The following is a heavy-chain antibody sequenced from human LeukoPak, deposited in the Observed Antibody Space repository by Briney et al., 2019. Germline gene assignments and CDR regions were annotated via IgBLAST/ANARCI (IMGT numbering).Heavy chain of an antibody. CDR2: IYYSGST. CDR1: GGSISSGDYY. Sequence: PSETLSLTCTVSGGSISSGDYYWSWICQPPGKGLEWIGYIYYSGSTHYNPSLKSRVTISVDTSKNQFSLKLSSVTAADTAVYYCARATPDSSGYFHDAFDIWGQGTMVTVSS. V-gene: IGHV4-30-4*01. D-gene: IGHD3-22*01. CDR3: ARATPDSSGYFHDAFDI. J-gene: IGHJ3*02.